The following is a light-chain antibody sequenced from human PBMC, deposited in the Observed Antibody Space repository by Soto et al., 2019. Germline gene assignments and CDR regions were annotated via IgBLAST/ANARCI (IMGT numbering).Light chain of an antibody. CDR1: KLGDKY. Sequence: SSELTQPPSVSVSPGQTASITCSGDKLGDKYVCWYQQKPSQSPVLVISLDSKRPSGIPERFSGSNSGNTATLTISGTQAMDEADYYCQAWDSGTVVFGGGTKLTVL. J-gene: IGLJ2*01. CDR2: LDS. CDR3: QAWDSGTVV. V-gene: IGLV3-1*01.